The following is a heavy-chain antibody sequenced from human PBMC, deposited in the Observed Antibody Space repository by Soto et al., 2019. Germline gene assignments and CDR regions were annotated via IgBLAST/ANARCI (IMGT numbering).Heavy chain of an antibody. CDR2: IRYNGGST. CDR3: AKDRKSGSGWYWDY. Sequence: GGSLRLSCAASGFTFSSYAMHWVRQAPGKGLEWVTVIRYNGGSTYYADSVKSRFTISRDSSKNTLYLQMNSLRAEDTAVYYCAKDRKSGSGWYWDYWG. J-gene: IGHJ4*01. V-gene: IGHV3-33*06. D-gene: IGHD6-19*01. CDR1: GFTFSSYA.